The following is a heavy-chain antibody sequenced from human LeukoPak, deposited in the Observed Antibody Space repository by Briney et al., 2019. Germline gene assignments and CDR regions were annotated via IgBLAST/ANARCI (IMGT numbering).Heavy chain of an antibody. D-gene: IGHD2-2*01. J-gene: IGHJ4*02. CDR1: GSTFINYG. CDR3: ARGEIVVVPAALDY. CDR2: IRNDGNNK. Sequence: GGSLRPSCGPSGSTFINYGMRWGQQAPGNGVEWGAFIRNDGNNKLYADSVKGRFTISRDNSKNTLYLQMNSLRAEDTAVYYCARGEIVVVPAALDYWGQGTLVTVSS. V-gene: IGHV3-30*02.